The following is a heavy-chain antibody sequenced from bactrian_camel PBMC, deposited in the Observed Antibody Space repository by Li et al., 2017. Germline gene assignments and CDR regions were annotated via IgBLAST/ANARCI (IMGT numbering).Heavy chain of an antibody. CDR3: AKESGAVAVEYEYTH. J-gene: IGHJ4*01. V-gene: IGHV3-2*01. D-gene: IGHD8*01. CDR2: IYTGGGDT. Sequence: VQLVESGGGLVQPGGSLRLSCAASGFTFSSYYMSWVRQAPGKGLEWVSSIYTGGGDTYYADSVKGRFTISKDNAKNTLYLQMNSLKPEDTAVYYCAKESGAVAVEYEYTHWGQGTQVTVS. CDR1: GFTFSSYY.